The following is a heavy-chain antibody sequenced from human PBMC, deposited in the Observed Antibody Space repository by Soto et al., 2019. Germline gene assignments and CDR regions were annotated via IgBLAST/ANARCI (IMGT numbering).Heavy chain of an antibody. Sequence: QVQLVQSETEVKKPGSAVRVSCKASGGTFNTYAMNWVRQAPGQGLEWMGGILPMFDRPRYAQKFQGRVTITVEEPTPTAYMELSSLRSDDTAVYYCTRSIGSGGVIGGFDYWGQGTLVTVS. CDR1: GGTFNTYA. V-gene: IGHV1-69*01. J-gene: IGHJ4*02. CDR2: ILPMFDRP. D-gene: IGHD3-16*02. CDR3: TRSIGSGGVIGGFDY.